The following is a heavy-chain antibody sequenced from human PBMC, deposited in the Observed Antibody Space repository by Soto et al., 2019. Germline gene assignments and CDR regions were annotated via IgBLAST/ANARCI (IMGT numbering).Heavy chain of an antibody. V-gene: IGHV1-18*01. CDR3: ASLDYGDYQGRAFDI. Sequence: ASVKVSCKASGYTFTSYGISWVRQAPGQGLEWMGWISAYNGNSNYAQKLQGRVTMTTDTSTSTAYMELRSLRTDHTAVYYCASLDYGDYQGRAFDIWGQGTMVTVSS. CDR1: GYTFTSYG. D-gene: IGHD4-17*01. CDR2: ISAYNGNS. J-gene: IGHJ3*02.